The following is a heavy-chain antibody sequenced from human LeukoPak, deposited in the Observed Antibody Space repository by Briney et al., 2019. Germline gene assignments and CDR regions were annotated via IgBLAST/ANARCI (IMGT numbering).Heavy chain of an antibody. CDR1: GYTFTSYG. D-gene: IGHD6-13*01. CDR3: ARDLLDSSWDPKPIDY. V-gene: IGHV1-18*01. J-gene: IGHJ4*02. Sequence: ASVKVSCKASGYTFTSYGISWVRQAPGQGLEWMGWISAYNGNTNYAQKLQGRVTMTTDTSTSTAYMELRSLRSDDTAVYYCARDLLDSSWDPKPIDYWGQGTLVTVSS. CDR2: ISAYNGNT.